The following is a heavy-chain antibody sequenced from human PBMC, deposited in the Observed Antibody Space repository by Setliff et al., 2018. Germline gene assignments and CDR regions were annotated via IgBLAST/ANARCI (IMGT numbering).Heavy chain of an antibody. CDR1: GYTFTGYY. J-gene: IGHJ6*02. CDR3: AIVVPALTYYYYGMDV. Sequence: SVKVSCKASGYTFTGYYMHWVRQAPGQGLEWMGGIIPIFGTANYAQKFQGRVTITTDESTSTAYMELSSLRSEDTAVYYCAIVVPALTYYYYGMDVWGQGTTVTVSS. CDR2: IIPIFGTA. V-gene: IGHV1-69*05. D-gene: IGHD2-2*01.